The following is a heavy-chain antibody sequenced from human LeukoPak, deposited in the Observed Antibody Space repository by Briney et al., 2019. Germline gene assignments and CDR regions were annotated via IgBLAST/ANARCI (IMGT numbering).Heavy chain of an antibody. Sequence: SETQSLTCTVSGGSISNYYWSWIRQPPGKGLEWMGFIYHTGSTNYNPSLKSRVTISLDTSKSQLSLNLSSVTAADTAVYYCARGLNGVWFDPWGQGALVTVSS. D-gene: IGHD2-8*01. CDR3: ARGLNGVWFDP. V-gene: IGHV4-59*01. CDR1: GGSISNYY. CDR2: IYHTGST. J-gene: IGHJ5*02.